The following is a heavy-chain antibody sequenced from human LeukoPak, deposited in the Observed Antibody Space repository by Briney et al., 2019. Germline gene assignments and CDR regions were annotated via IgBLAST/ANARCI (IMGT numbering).Heavy chain of an antibody. Sequence: SETLSLTCTVSGGSISSSSAYWGWIRQPPGKGLEWIGSIYYSKNTYYNPSLKSRVTISADTSKSQFSLTLGSVSATDSAVYYCVSPRGFSYGYFDYWGQGTLVTVSS. CDR1: GGSISSSSAY. CDR2: IYYSKNT. CDR3: VSPRGFSYGYFDY. D-gene: IGHD5-18*01. V-gene: IGHV4-39*01. J-gene: IGHJ4*02.